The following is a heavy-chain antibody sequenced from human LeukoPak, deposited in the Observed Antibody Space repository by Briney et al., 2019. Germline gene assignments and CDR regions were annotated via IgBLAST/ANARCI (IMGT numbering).Heavy chain of an antibody. CDR3: ARDSGITIFGVVTRPFDY. CDR2: ISSSGSTI. J-gene: IGHJ4*02. Sequence: GGSLRLSCAASGFTFSDYYMSWIRQAPGKGLEWVSYISSSGSTIYYADSVKGRFTISRDNAKNSLYLQMNSLRAEDTAVYYCARDSGITIFGVVTRPFDYWGQGTLVTVSS. D-gene: IGHD3-3*01. CDR1: GFTFSDYY. V-gene: IGHV3-11*01.